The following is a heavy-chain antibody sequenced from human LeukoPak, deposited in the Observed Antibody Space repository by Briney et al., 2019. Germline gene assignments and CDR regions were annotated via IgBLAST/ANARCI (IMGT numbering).Heavy chain of an antibody. CDR2: IYWDDDG. Sequence: SGPALVKPTQTLTLICTFSGLSLSTSGVGVGWIRQPPGKALEWLALIYWDDDGRYSPSLKSRLTVTKDTSKHQVVLIMTNVDPVDTATYYCAHSSPYSYYFEYGGQGTRVTVSS. V-gene: IGHV2-5*02. D-gene: IGHD2-21*01. J-gene: IGHJ4*02. CDR1: GLSLSTSGVG. CDR3: AHSSPYSYYFEY.